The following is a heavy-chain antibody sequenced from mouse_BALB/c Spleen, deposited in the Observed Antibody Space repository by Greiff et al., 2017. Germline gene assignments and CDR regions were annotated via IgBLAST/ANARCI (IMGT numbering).Heavy chain of an antibody. J-gene: IGHJ3*01. Sequence: VHVKKSGPELEKPGASVKISCKASGYSFTGYNMNWVKQSNGKSLEWIGNIDPYYGGTSYNQKFKGKATLTVDKSSSTAYMQLKSLTSEDSAVYYCAREEGYYGFAYWGQGTLVTVSA. CDR1: GYSFTGYN. CDR2: IDPYYGGT. V-gene: IGHV1-39*01. D-gene: IGHD2-3*01. CDR3: AREEGYYGFAY.